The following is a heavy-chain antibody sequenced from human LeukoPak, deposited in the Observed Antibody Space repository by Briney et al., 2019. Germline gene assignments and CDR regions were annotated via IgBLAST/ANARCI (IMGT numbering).Heavy chain of an antibody. J-gene: IGHJ5*02. Sequence: PSETLSLTCTVSGGSISSYYWSWIRQPAGKALEWIGRIYTSGSTNYNPSLKSRVTISLDKSKNQFSLKLSSVTAADTAMYYCARDDCSSTTCPGRWFDPWGQGTLVTVSS. D-gene: IGHD2-2*01. CDR3: ARDDCSSTTCPGRWFDP. V-gene: IGHV4-4*07. CDR1: GGSISSYY. CDR2: IYTSGST.